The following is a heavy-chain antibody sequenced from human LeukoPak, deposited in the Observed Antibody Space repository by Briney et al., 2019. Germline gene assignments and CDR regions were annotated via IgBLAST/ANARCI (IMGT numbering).Heavy chain of an antibody. CDR1: GFTVSSNY. CDR2: IYSGGST. D-gene: IGHD6-13*01. Sequence: PGGSLRLSCAASGFTVSSNYMSWVRQAPGKGPEWVSVIYSGGSTYYADSVKGRFTISRDNSKNTLYLQMNSLRAEDTAVYYCASERYSSSWYQRGAFDIWGQGTMATVSS. J-gene: IGHJ3*02. CDR3: ASERYSSSWYQRGAFDI. V-gene: IGHV3-53*05.